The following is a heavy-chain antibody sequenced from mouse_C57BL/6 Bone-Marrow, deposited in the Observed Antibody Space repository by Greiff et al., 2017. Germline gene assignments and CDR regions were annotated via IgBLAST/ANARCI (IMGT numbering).Heavy chain of an antibody. Sequence: QVHVKQSGAELARPGASVKLSCKASGYTFTSYGISWVKQRTGQGLEWIGEIFPRCGNTYYNEKFKGKATLTADKSSSTAYMELRSLTSEDSAVKFCARKPLTGARGFAYWGQGTLGTVSA. D-gene: IGHD4-1*01. CDR2: IFPRCGNT. J-gene: IGHJ3*01. V-gene: IGHV1-81*01. CDR1: GYTFTSYG. CDR3: ARKPLTGARGFAY.